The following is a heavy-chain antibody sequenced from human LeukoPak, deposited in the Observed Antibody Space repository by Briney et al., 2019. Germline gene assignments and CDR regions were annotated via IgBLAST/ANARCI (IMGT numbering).Heavy chain of an antibody. J-gene: IGHJ4*02. D-gene: IGHD3-22*01. CDR3: ATTYYDSSGAPY. Sequence: SETLSLTCTVSGGSVSSGSYYWSWIRQPPGKGLEWIGYIYYSGSTNYNPSLKSRVTISVDTSKNQFSLKLSSVTAADTAVYYCATTYYDSSGAPYWGQGTLVTVSS. CDR2: IYYSGST. CDR1: GGSVSSGSYY. V-gene: IGHV4-61*01.